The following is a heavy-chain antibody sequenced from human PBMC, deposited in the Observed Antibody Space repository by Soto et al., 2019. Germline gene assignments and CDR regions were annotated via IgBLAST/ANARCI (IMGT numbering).Heavy chain of an antibody. CDR1: GYTFNIFA. CDR3: AKEVSLGSTVDLGY. CDR2: ISGSGGST. Sequence: GGTLRLSGSASGYTFNIFAMTWVRQSPGKGLEWVSTISGSGGSTYYADAVKGRFSISRDNSMGTLYLQMKSLRVEDTAIYYYAKEVSLGSTVDLGYWGQGTLVTVSS. J-gene: IGHJ4*02. D-gene: IGHD5-12*01. V-gene: IGHV3-23*01.